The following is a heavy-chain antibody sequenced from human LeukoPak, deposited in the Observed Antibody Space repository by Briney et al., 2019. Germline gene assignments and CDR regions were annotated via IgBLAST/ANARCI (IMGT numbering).Heavy chain of an antibody. CDR3: ARAYYFDSSGYDDAFDI. J-gene: IGHJ3*02. CDR2: ISDTGGGT. Sequence: GGTLRLSCAACGFTFSSYTMSWVRQSPGKGLEWVSAISDTGGGTYYADSVKGRFTISRDNSKNTLYLQMNSLRVADTAVYFCARAYYFDSSGYDDAFDIWGQGTMVTVSS. D-gene: IGHD3-22*01. V-gene: IGHV3-23*01. CDR1: GFTFSSYT.